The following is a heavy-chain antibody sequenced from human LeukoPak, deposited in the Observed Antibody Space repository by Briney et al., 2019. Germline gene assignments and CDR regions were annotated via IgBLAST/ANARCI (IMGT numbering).Heavy chain of an antibody. V-gene: IGHV3-23*01. CDR3: ARDNNWGFDY. D-gene: IGHD7-27*01. CDR2: IRGSDGST. J-gene: IGHJ4*02. CDR1: GFTFSTYA. Sequence: PGGSLRLSRAASGFTFSTYAMSWVRQAPGKGLEWVSAIRGSDGSTYYADSVKGRFTISRDDAKNSLYLQMSSLRAEDTAFYYCARDNNWGFDYWGQGALVTVSS.